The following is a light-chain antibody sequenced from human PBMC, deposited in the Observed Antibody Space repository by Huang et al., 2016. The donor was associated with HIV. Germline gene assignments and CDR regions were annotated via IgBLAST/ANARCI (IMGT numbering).Light chain of an antibody. CDR2: LGS. J-gene: IGKJ3*01. Sequence: VMTQSPLSLPVTPGEPASISCRSSRSLLHSDGHKYLDWYLQRPGQSPQLLIYLGSNRASGVPDRIRGSGSGTDFTLKISRVEAEDVGIYYCMQALQSPFTFGPGTKVDIK. V-gene: IGKV2-28*01. CDR1: RSLLHSDGHKY. CDR3: MQALQSPFT.